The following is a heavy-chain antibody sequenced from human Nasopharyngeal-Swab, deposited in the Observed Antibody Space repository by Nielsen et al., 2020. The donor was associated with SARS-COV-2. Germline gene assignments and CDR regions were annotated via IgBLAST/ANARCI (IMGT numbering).Heavy chain of an antibody. CDR3: ARTGRMGAYPNPYYYYYYMDV. J-gene: IGHJ6*03. D-gene: IGHD1-26*01. Sequence: ASVTVFCKASGYTFTSYAMNWVRQAPGQGLEWMGWINTNTGNPTYAQGFTGRFVFSLDTSVSTAYLQICSLKAEDTAVYYCARTGRMGAYPNPYYYYYYMDVWGKGTTVTVSS. V-gene: IGHV7-4-1*01. CDR2: INTNTGNP. CDR1: GYTFTSYA.